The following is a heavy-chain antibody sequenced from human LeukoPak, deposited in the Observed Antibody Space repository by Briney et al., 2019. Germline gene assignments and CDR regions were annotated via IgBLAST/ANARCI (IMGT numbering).Heavy chain of an antibody. CDR1: GFTFSSYA. CDR3: AKDSAKKYDDY. J-gene: IGHJ4*02. CDR2: ISGSDGST. D-gene: IGHD2/OR15-2a*01. Sequence: GGSLRLSCAASGFTFSSYAMSWVRQAPGKGLEWVSGISGSDGSTNYADSVKGRFAISRENSKNTLYLQMNSLRAEDTAVYYCAKDSAKKYDDYWGQGTLVTVSS. V-gene: IGHV3-23*01.